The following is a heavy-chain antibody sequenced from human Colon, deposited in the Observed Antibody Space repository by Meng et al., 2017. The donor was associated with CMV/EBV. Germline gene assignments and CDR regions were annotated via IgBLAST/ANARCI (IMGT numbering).Heavy chain of an antibody. CDR3: ARGGQLGPYYYSGMDV. J-gene: IGHJ6*02. CDR2: ISSSSSYI. CDR1: GFTFSSYS. V-gene: IGHV3-21*01. D-gene: IGHD6-6*01. Sequence: GESLKISCAASGFTFSSYSMNWVRQAPGKGLEWVSSISSSSSYIYYADSVKGRFTISRDNAKNSLYLQMNSLRAEDTAVYYCARGGQLGPYYYSGMDVWGQGTTVTVSS.